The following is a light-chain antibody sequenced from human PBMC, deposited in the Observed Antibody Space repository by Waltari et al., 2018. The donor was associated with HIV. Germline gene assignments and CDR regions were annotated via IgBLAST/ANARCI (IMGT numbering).Light chain of an antibody. V-gene: IGKV4-1*01. Sequence: DIVMTQSPDSLAVSLGERATINCKSSQSVSYTSNNKNYLAWYQQKPGQPPKLLMYWASTRESGVPDRFSGSGSGTDITLTISSLQAEDVAVYYCQQYYITPQTFGQGTKVEIK. CDR2: WAS. J-gene: IGKJ1*01. CDR1: QSVSYTSNNKNY. CDR3: QQYYITPQT.